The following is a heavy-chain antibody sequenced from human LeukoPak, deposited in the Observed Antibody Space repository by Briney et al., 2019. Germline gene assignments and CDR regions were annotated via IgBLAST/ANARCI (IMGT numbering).Heavy chain of an antibody. CDR1: GYTFTGCY. CDR3: ARFRDGGLQFDY. J-gene: IGHJ4*02. CDR2: INPNSGGT. Sequence: ASVKVSCKASGYTFTGCYMHWVRQAPGQGLEWMGWINPNSGGTNYAQKFQGRVTMTRDTSISTAYMELSRLRSDDTAVYYCARFRDGGLQFDYWGQGTLVTVSS. V-gene: IGHV1-2*02. D-gene: IGHD2-21*02.